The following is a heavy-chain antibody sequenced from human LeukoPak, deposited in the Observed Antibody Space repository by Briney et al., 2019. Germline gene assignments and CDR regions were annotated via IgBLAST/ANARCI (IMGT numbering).Heavy chain of an antibody. D-gene: IGHD5-24*01. CDR3: ARDFSESTGYIYFGY. CDR1: GFTFSSYA. J-gene: IGHJ4*02. Sequence: GGSLRLSCAASGFTFSSYAMHWVRQAPGKGLEYVSAISSNGGSTYYANSVKGRFTISRDNAKNSLYLQMNSLRAEDTAVYYCARDFSESTGYIYFGYWGQGTLVTVSS. CDR2: ISSNGGST. V-gene: IGHV3-64*01.